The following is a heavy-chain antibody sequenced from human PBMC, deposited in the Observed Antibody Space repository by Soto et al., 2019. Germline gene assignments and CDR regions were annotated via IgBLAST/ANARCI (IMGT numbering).Heavy chain of an antibody. Sequence: QLQLQESGPGLVKPSETLSLTCTVSGGSISSSSYYWGWIRQPPGKGLEWIGSIYYSGSTYYNPSLKSRVTISVDTSKNQFSLKLSSVTAADTAVYYCARQPPVEMATPNYYYYGMDVWGQGTTVTVSS. CDR3: ARQPPVEMATPNYYYYGMDV. CDR1: GGSISSSSYY. D-gene: IGHD5-12*01. CDR2: IYYSGST. V-gene: IGHV4-39*01. J-gene: IGHJ6*02.